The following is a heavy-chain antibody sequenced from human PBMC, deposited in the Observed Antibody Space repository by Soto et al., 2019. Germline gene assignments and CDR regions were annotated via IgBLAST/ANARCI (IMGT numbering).Heavy chain of an antibody. CDR3: ARYYYDDSRSSSVNWFDP. V-gene: IGHV3-74*01. CDR2: INMDGTKT. D-gene: IGHD3-22*01. CDR1: EFTFSNYW. Sequence: PGGSLRLSCVASEFTFSNYWMHWVRQAPGKGLVWVSRINMDGTKTAYADSVKGRFTVSRDNANNTLYLQMNSLGVEDTAVYYCARYYYDDSRSSSVNWFDPWGQGTLVTVSS. J-gene: IGHJ5*02.